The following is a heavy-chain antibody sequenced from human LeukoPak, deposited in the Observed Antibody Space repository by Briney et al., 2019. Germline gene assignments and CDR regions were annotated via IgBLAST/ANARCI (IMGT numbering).Heavy chain of an antibody. V-gene: IGHV3-11*05. D-gene: IGHD6-13*01. CDR2: ISSSSSYT. Sequence: GGSLRLSCAAPGFTFSDYYMSWIRQAPGKGLEWVSYISSSSSYTNYADSVKGRFTISRDNAKNSLYLLMNSLRAEDTAVYYCARASGIAAAGTFDYWGQGTLVTVSS. CDR3: ARASGIAAAGTFDY. CDR1: GFTFSDYY. J-gene: IGHJ4*02.